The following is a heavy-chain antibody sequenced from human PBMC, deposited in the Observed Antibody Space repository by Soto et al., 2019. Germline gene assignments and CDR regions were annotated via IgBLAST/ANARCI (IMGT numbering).Heavy chain of an antibody. Sequence: QVQLVQSGAEVKKPGASVKVSCKASGYTFTSYAMHWVRQAPGKRLEWMGWINAGNGNTKYSQKFQGRVTITRDTAASTTFMDLSCLRSEDTAVYYCARDRDDFWSCYRFTSFDYWGQGTLVTVSS. J-gene: IGHJ4*02. D-gene: IGHD3-3*01. V-gene: IGHV1-3*01. CDR1: GYTFTSYA. CDR2: INAGNGNT. CDR3: ARDRDDFWSCYRFTSFDY.